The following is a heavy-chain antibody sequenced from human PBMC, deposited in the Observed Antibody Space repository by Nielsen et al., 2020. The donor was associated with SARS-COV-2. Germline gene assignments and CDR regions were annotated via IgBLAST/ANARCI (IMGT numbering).Heavy chain of an antibody. V-gene: IGHV3-49*03. D-gene: IGHD2-2*01. CDR3: TGDPMLGYCSSTSCRRADAFDI. CDR1: GFTFGDYA. J-gene: IGHJ3*02. Sequence: GGSLRLSCTASGFTFGDYAMSWFRQAPGKGLEWVGFIRSKAYGGTTEYAASVKGRFTISRDDSKSIAYLQMNSLKTEDTAVYYCTGDPMLGYCSSTSCRRADAFDIWGQGTMVTVSS. CDR2: IRSKAYGGTT.